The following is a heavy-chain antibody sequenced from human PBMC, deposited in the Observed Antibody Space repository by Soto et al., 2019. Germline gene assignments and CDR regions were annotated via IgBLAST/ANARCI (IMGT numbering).Heavy chain of an antibody. J-gene: IGHJ3*02. V-gene: IGHV3-48*02. D-gene: IGHD1-1*01. Sequence: EVQLVESGGGLVQPGGSLRLSCAASGFTFSSYSMNWVRQAPGKGLEWVSYISSSSSTIYYADSVKGRFTISRDNAKNSLYLQMNSLRDEDTAVYYCARPLYRYNWNDGDAFDIWGQGTMVTVSS. CDR2: ISSSSSTI. CDR3: ARPLYRYNWNDGDAFDI. CDR1: GFTFSSYS.